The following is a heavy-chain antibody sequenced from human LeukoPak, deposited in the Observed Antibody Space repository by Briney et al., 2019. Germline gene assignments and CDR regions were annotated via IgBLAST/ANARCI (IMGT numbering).Heavy chain of an antibody. CDR2: ISAYNGNT. CDR3: ARDHFGIFGVVTGAFDI. CDR1: GYTFTSYG. D-gene: IGHD3-3*02. J-gene: IGHJ3*02. V-gene: IGHV1-18*01. Sequence: ASVKVSCKASGYTFTSYGISWLRQAPGQGLEWMGWISAYNGNTNYAQKLQGRVTMTTDTSTSTAYMELRSLRSDDTAVYYCARDHFGIFGVVTGAFDIWGQGTMVTVSS.